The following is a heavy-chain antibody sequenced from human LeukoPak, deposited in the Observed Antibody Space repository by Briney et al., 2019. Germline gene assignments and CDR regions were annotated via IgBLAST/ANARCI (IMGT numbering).Heavy chain of an antibody. CDR1: GFTFSSYS. J-gene: IGHJ4*02. Sequence: GGSLRLSCAASGFTFSSYSMNWVRQAPGKGLEWVSSISSSSSYIYYADSVKGRFTISRDNAKNSLYLQMNSLRAEDTAVYYCARVKEGWFGELLYAPGVFDYWGQGTLVTVSS. V-gene: IGHV3-21*01. CDR3: ARVKEGWFGELLYAPGVFDY. D-gene: IGHD3-10*01. CDR2: ISSSSSYI.